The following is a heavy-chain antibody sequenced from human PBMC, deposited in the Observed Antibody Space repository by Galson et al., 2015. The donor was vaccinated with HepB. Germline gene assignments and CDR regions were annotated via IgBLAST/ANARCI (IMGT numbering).Heavy chain of an antibody. CDR3: ARVNVAIVATIWGALDY. CDR2: INPSGGST. V-gene: IGHV1-46*03. D-gene: IGHD5-12*01. CDR1: GYTFTGYY. Sequence: SVKVSCKASGYTFTGYYIHWVRQAPGQGLEWMGVINPSGGSTTYAQEFQGRLTMTRDTSTSTVYMELSSLRSEDTAVYYCARVNVAIVATIWGALDYWGQGTLVTVSS. J-gene: IGHJ4*02.